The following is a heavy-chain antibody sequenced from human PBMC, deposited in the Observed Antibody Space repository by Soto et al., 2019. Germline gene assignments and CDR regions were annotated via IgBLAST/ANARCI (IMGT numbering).Heavy chain of an antibody. CDR1: GFTFSSHC. CDR3: ARDLNYVFMRDENWFEP. J-gene: IGHJ5*02. CDR2: INSDGSST. V-gene: IGHV3-74*01. D-gene: IGHD1-7*01. Sequence: GGSLRLSCAASGFTFSSHCMHWVLQAPGKGLVWVSRINSDGSSTSYADSVKGRFTISRDNAKNTLYLQMNSLRAEDTAVYYCARDLNYVFMRDENWFEPWGQGTLVTVSS.